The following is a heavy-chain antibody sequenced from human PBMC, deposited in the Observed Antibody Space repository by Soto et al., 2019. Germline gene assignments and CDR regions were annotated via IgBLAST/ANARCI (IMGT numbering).Heavy chain of an antibody. J-gene: IGHJ4*01. Sequence: EVQLVESGGGFVQPGGSLRLSVEASGFRSSASWKNGVRQDQGKGLLWISHTNGDGSDATYADSVKGRFTISRDNAKNTVYLQMNSLRDDDTGVYYCARDSARTFDYWGQGTLVTVSS. CDR2: TNGDGSDA. V-gene: IGHV3-74*01. D-gene: IGHD3-10*01. CDR1: GFRSSASW. CDR3: ARDSARTFDY.